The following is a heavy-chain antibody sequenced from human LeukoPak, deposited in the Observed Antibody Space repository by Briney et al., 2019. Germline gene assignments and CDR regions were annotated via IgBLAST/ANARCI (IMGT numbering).Heavy chain of an antibody. Sequence: SVKVSCKASGGTFSSYAISWVRQAPGQGLEWMGGIIPIFGTANYAQKFQGRVTITTDESTSTAYMELSSLRSEDTAVYYCARVCCSSTTYEYYCYYMDVWGKGTTVTVSS. CDR3: ARVCCSSTTYEYYCYYMDV. V-gene: IGHV1-69*05. J-gene: IGHJ6*03. CDR2: IIPIFGTA. CDR1: GGTFSSYA. D-gene: IGHD2-2*01.